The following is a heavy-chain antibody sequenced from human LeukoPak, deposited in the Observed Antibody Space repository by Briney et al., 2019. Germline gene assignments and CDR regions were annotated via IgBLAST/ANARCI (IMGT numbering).Heavy chain of an antibody. V-gene: IGHV3-21*01. CDR2: ISSSSSHM. Sequence: GGSLRLSCAASGFTFNSYTMYWVRQAPGKGLEWVPSISSSSSHMFYADSVKGRFSISRDNAKNSLYLQMNSVRAEDTAVYYCVRDSGSSYGYYFLHWGQGTLVTVSS. J-gene: IGHJ1*01. CDR3: VRDSGSSYGYYFLH. CDR1: GFTFNSYT. D-gene: IGHD1-26*01.